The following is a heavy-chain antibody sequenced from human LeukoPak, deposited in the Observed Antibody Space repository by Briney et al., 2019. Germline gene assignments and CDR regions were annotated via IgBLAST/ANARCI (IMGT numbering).Heavy chain of an antibody. J-gene: IGHJ4*02. D-gene: IGHD1-26*01. CDR1: GFTFDDYA. V-gene: IGHV3-9*01. CDR2: ISWNSGSI. Sequence: GGSLRLSCAASGFTFDDYAMHWVRQAPGKGLEWVSGISWNSGSIGYADSVKGRFTISRDNPKNSLYLQMNSLRAEDTALYYSAKADSGSYFLVDYWGQGTLVTVSS. CDR3: AKADSGSYFLVDY.